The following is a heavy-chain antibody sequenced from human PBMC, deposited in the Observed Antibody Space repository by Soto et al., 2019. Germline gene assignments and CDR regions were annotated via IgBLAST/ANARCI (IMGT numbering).Heavy chain of an antibody. D-gene: IGHD3-10*01. CDR3: ARDIGEMSAV. CDR1: VFTFSSST. CDR2: ISSSSSYI. J-gene: IGHJ4*02. Sequence: WWSLRLSCTGSVFTFSSSTMTWFRQGPGKGLEWVSSISSSSSYIYFADSLKGRFTVSRDSAKNSLYLQMNSLRAEDTAVYYCARDIGEMSAVWGQGTQVTVSS. V-gene: IGHV3-21*06.